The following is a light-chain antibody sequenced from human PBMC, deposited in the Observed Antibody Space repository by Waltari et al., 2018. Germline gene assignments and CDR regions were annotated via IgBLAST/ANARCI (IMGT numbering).Light chain of an antibody. CDR2: DAS. Sequence: EIVLTQSPATLSLSPGERDTLYCRASQSVSSYLAWYQQKPGQAPRLLIYDASNRATGIPARFSGSGSGTDFTLTISSLEPEDFAVYYCQQRSNWPPITFGQGTRLEIK. J-gene: IGKJ5*01. CDR3: QQRSNWPPIT. CDR1: QSVSSY. V-gene: IGKV3-11*01.